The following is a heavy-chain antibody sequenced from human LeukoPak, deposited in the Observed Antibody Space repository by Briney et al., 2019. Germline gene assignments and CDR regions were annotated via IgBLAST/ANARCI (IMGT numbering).Heavy chain of an antibody. J-gene: IGHJ4*02. CDR2: IDPSDSYT. CDR3: ARTPYSGSPFDY. D-gene: IGHD1-26*01. V-gene: IGHV5-10-1*01. Sequence: GESLKISCKGSGYSFTSYWISWVRQMPGKGPEWMGRIDPSDSYTNYSPSFQGHVTISADKSISTAYLQWSSLKASDTAMYYCARTPYSGSPFDYWGQGTLVTVSS. CDR1: GYSFTSYW.